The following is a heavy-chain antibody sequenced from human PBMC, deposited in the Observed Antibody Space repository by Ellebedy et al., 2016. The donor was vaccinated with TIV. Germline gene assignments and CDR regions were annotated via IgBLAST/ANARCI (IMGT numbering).Heavy chain of an antibody. CDR1: GGTFSRYA. J-gene: IGHJ4*02. CDR3: ARDLGGAAAS. D-gene: IGHD6-13*01. Sequence: AASVKVSCKASGGTFSRYAISWVRQTPGQGLEWRGRIISILGIANYAQKFQDRVTITADKSTSTAYMDLSSLRSEDTAVYYCARDLGGAAASWGQGTLVTVSS. V-gene: IGHV1-69*04. CDR2: IISILGIA.